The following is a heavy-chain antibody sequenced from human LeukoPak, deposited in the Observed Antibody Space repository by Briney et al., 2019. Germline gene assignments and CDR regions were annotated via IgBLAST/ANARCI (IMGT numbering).Heavy chain of an antibody. CDR3: ASSSGSYGSGSYGYYGMDV. J-gene: IGHJ6*02. CDR2: IIPIFGIA. V-gene: IGHV1-69*04. CDR1: GGTFSSYA. Sequence: SVKVSCEASGGTFSSYATSWVRQAPGQGLEWMGRIIPIFGIANYAQKFQGRVTITADKSTSTAYMELSSLRSEDTAVYYCASSSGSYGSGSYGYYGMDVWGQGTTVTVSS. D-gene: IGHD3-10*01.